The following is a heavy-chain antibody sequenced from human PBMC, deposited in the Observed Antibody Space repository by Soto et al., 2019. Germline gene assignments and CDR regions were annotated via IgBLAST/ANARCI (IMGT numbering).Heavy chain of an antibody. Sequence: ASVKVSCRASAYTFTSYYMHWVRQAPGQGLEWMGIINPSGGSTSYAQKFQGRVTMTRDTSTSTVYMELSSLRSEDTAVYYCARAHEGYDSSGYYGHFDYWGQGTLVTVSS. CDR2: INPSGGST. CDR1: AYTFTSYY. V-gene: IGHV1-46*01. CDR3: ARAHEGYDSSGYYGHFDY. J-gene: IGHJ4*02. D-gene: IGHD3-22*01.